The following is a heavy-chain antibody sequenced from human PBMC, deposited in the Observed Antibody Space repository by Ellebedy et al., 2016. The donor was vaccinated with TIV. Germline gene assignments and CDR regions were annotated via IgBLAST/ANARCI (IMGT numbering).Heavy chain of an antibody. Sequence: GESLKISCQTSGYTFTRYFIAWVRQMPGKGLQWMGRIDPRDSYTNYSPSFEGHVTISADKSISTAYLQWSSLKASDSAIDYCARGVSAGSGWLDPWGPGTLVTVSS. D-gene: IGHD3-3*01. V-gene: IGHV5-10-1*01. CDR3: ARGVSAGSGWLDP. CDR1: GYTFTRYF. CDR2: IDPRDSYT. J-gene: IGHJ5*01.